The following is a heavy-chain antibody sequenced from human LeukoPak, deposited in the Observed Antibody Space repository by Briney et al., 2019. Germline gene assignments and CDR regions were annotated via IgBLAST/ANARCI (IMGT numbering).Heavy chain of an antibody. J-gene: IGHJ5*02. V-gene: IGHV4-34*01. D-gene: IGHD1-14*01. CDR3: ARGVYNWFDP. Sequence: SETLSLTCAVYGGSFSGYYWSWIRQPPGKGPEWIGEINHSGSTNYNPSLKSRVTISVDTSKNQFSLKLSSVTAADTAVYYCARGVYNWFDPWGQGTLVTVSS. CDR1: GGSFSGYY. CDR2: INHSGST.